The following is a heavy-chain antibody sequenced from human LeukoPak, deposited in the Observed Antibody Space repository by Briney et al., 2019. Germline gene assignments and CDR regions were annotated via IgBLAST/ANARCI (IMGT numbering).Heavy chain of an antibody. Sequence: ASVKVSCKVSGYTLTEFSMHWVRQAPGKGLEWMGGFDPEDGETIYAQKFQGRVTMTEDTSTDTAYMELSSLRSEDTAVYYCATGCSSTSCPIDYWGQGTLVTVSS. CDR1: GYTLTEFS. V-gene: IGHV1-24*01. CDR2: FDPEDGET. J-gene: IGHJ4*02. CDR3: ATGCSSTSCPIDY. D-gene: IGHD2-2*01.